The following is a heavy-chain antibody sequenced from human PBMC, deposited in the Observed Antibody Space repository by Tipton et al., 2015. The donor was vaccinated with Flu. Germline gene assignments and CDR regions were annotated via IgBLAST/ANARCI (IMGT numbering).Heavy chain of an antibody. CDR2: IYYSGST. J-gene: IGHJ4*02. CDR3: ARGLHYYGSGTYYFDY. D-gene: IGHD3-10*01. Sequence: TLSLTCTVSGGSISSSSYYWGWIRQPPGKGLEWIGSIYYSGSTYYNPSLKSRVTISVDTSKNQFSLKLSSVTAADTAVYYCARGLHYYGSGTYYFDYWGQETLVTVSS. CDR1: GGSISSSSYY. V-gene: IGHV4-39*07.